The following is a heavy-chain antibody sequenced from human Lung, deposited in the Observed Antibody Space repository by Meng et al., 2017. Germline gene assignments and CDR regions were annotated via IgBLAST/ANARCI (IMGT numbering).Heavy chain of an antibody. CDR3: ARGPTTMAHDFDY. D-gene: IGHD4-11*01. CDR2: INHSGST. Sequence: QAQLQQWGAGLLKPSAPLSLTCVVSGGSFSDYYWSWIRQPPGKGLEWIGEINHSGSTNYNPSLESRATISVDTSQNNLSLKLSSVTAADSAVYYCARGPTTMAHDFDYWGQGTLVTVSS. J-gene: IGHJ4*02. CDR1: GGSFSDYY. V-gene: IGHV4-34*01.